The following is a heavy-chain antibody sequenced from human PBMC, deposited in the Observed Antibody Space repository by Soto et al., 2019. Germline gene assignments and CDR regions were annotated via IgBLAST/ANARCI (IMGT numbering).Heavy chain of an antibody. V-gene: IGHV1-69*12. CDR3: ARGRYSGYDMPDTYYYYNYGMDV. D-gene: IGHD5-12*01. J-gene: IGHJ6*02. Sequence: QVQLVQSGAEVKKPGSSVKVSCKASGGTFSSHGISWVRQAPGQGPEWMGGIVPIFGTADEAQRSRGRVTITADESTSTAYMELSSLRSEDTAVYYCARGRYSGYDMPDTYYYYNYGMDVWGQGTTVTVSS. CDR1: GGTFSSHG. CDR2: IVPIFGTA.